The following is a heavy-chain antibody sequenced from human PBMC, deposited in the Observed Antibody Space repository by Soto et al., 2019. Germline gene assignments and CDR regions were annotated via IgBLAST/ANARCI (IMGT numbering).Heavy chain of an antibody. V-gene: IGHV1-2*04. CDR2: INPNSGGT. Sequence: GASVKVSCKASGYTFTGYYMHWVRQAPGQGLAWMGWINPNSGGTNYAQKFQGWVTMTRDTSISTAYKELSRLRSDDTAVYYCARAYCDFWSGYYPVDDWGQGTLVTVCS. J-gene: IGHJ4*02. CDR1: GYTFTGYY. D-gene: IGHD3-3*01. CDR3: ARAYCDFWSGYYPVDD.